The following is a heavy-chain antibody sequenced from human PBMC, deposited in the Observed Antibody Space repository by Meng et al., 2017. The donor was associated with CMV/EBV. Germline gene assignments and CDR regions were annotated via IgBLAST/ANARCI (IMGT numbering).Heavy chain of an antibody. J-gene: IGHJ4*02. V-gene: IGHV4-4*07. CDR3: AREMPIAAAGCFDY. CDR1: GGSISSYY. CDR2: IYTSGST. Sequence: GQLQGSGPGLVKPSETLSLTSTVSGGSISSYYWSWIRQPAGKGLEWIGRIYTSGSTNYNPSLKSRVTMSVDTSKNQFSLKLSSVTAADTAVYYCAREMPIAAAGCFDYWGQGTLVTVSS. D-gene: IGHD6-13*01.